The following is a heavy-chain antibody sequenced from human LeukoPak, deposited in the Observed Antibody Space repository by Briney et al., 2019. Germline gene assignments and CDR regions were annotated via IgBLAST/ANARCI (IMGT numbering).Heavy chain of an antibody. CDR1: GFTVSSNY. Sequence: GGSLRLSCAASGFTVSSNYMSWVRQAPGKGLEWVSVIYSGGSTYYADSVKGRFTISRDNSKNTLHLQMNSLRAEDTAVYYCARGEYGSSSWFDPWGQGTLVTVSS. CDR3: ARGEYGSSSWFDP. J-gene: IGHJ5*02. CDR2: IYSGGST. V-gene: IGHV3-53*01. D-gene: IGHD3-10*01.